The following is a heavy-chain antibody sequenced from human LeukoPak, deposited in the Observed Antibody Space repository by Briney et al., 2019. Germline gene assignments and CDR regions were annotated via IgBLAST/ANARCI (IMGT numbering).Heavy chain of an antibody. V-gene: IGHV1-2*02. Sequence: ASVKVSCRASGYTFTDYYIHWMRQAPGQGLEWMGWINPDSGGTSYAQKFQGRVTMTRDTSISTVYVELSRLRSDDTAVYYCARSHSYTWFDPWGQGTLVTVSS. CDR3: ARSHSYTWFDP. CDR1: GYTFTDYY. D-gene: IGHD2-15*01. J-gene: IGHJ5*02. CDR2: INPDSGGT.